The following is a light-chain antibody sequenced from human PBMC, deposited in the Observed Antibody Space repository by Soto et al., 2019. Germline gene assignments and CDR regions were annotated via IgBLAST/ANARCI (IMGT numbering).Light chain of an antibody. J-gene: IGKJ4*01. Sequence: DIPMTQSPSSLSASAGDRVTITCQASQDINNHLNWYQQKAGRAPKLLSNDASNLETGVPSRFSGSGSGTDFTLTSSGLQPEDIATYYCQQYVNALTFGGGTKVEIK. CDR2: DAS. CDR1: QDINNH. V-gene: IGKV1-33*01. CDR3: QQYVNALT.